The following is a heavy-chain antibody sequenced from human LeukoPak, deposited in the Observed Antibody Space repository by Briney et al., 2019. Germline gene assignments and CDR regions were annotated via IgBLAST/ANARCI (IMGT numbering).Heavy chain of an antibody. CDR3: ARGKTSQNIVARKTYNWFDP. CDR2: ISYDGSNE. J-gene: IGHJ5*02. V-gene: IGHV3-30*04. Sequence: GGSLRLSCAASGFTFSSYVMHWVRQAPGKGLEWVAIISYDGSNEYYADSVKGRFTISRDNSKNTLYLQMSSLRAEDTAVYYCARGKTSQNIVARKTYNWFDPWGQGTLVTVSS. CDR1: GFTFSSYV. D-gene: IGHD2/OR15-2a*01.